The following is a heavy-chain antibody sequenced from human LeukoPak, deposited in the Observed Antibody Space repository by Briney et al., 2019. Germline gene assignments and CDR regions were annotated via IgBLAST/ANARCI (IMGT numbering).Heavy chain of an antibody. J-gene: IGHJ3*02. CDR3: ALGRSAPKYRWGNSGPRSDAFDI. V-gene: IGHV4-30-2*01. CDR2: IYHSGST. Sequence: SSETLSLTCAVSGGSISSGGYSWSWIRQPPGKGLEWIGYIYHSGSTYYNPSLKSRVTISVDRSKNQFSLKLSSVTAADTAVYYCALGRSAPKYRWGNSGPRSDAFDIWGQGTLVTVSS. D-gene: IGHD5-12*01. CDR1: GGSISSGGYS.